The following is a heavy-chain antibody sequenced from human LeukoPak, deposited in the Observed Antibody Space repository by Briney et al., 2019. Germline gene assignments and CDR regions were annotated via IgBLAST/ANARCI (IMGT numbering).Heavy chain of an antibody. V-gene: IGHV3-23*01. CDR2: ISGSGGST. J-gene: IGHJ6*03. Sequence: PGGSLRLSCAASGFTFSSYAMSWVRQAPGKGLEWVSAISGSGGSTYYADSVKGRFTISRDNSKNTLYLQMNSLRAEDTAVYYCAKVGRHIVVVPAAFGSGYYCYMDVWGKGTTVTVSS. CDR3: AKVGRHIVVVPAAFGSGYYCYMDV. D-gene: IGHD2-2*01. CDR1: GFTFSSYA.